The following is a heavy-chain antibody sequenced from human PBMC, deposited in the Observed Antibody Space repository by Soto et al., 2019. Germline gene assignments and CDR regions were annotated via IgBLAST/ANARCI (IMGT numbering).Heavy chain of an antibody. CDR3: ARVIVATTTNDYYYGMDV. V-gene: IGHV4-61*01. CDR2: IYYSGST. J-gene: IGHJ6*02. D-gene: IGHD5-12*01. CDR1: GGSVSSGSYY. Sequence: SETLSLTCTVSGGSVSSGSYYWSWIRQPPGKGLEWIGYIYYSGSTNYNPSLKSRVTISVDTSKNQFSLKLSSVTAADTAVYYCARVIVATTTNDYYYGMDVWGQGTTVTVSS.